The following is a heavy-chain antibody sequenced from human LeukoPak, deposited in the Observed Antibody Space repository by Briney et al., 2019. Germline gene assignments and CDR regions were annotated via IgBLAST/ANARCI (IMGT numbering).Heavy chain of an antibody. D-gene: IGHD3-10*01. CDR1: EFTLSSYH. J-gene: IGHJ5*02. CDR2: ISYDGSNK. Sequence: PGGSLRLSCTASEFTLSSYHMHWVRQAPGKGLEWVAVISYDGSNKYYADSVKGRFTISRDNSKNTLYLQMNSLRAEDTAVYYCAREAYGSGSYYLGGWFDPWGQGTLVTVSS. V-gene: IGHV3-30*04. CDR3: AREAYGSGSYYLGGWFDP.